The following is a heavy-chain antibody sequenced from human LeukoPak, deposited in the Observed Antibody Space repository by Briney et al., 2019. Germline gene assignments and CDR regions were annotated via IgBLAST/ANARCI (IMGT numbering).Heavy chain of an antibody. Sequence: PGGSLRLSCVASGFTFSSCAMSWVRQAPGKGLEWVSAISGSGGSTYYADSVEGRFTISRDNSKNTLYLQMNSLRAEDTAVYYCAKDPSSIAARPVDYWGQGTLVTVSS. CDR3: AKDPSSIAARPVDY. D-gene: IGHD6-6*01. V-gene: IGHV3-23*01. CDR1: GFTFSSCA. J-gene: IGHJ4*02. CDR2: ISGSGGST.